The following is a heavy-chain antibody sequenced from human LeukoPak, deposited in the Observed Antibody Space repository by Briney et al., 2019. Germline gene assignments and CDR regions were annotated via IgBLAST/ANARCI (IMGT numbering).Heavy chain of an antibody. CDR2: IFYSGST. J-gene: IGHJ1*01. Sequence: SETLSLTCTVSGGSISSYYWSWIRQPPGKGLEWIGYIFYSGSTSYNPSLKSRVTISVDTSKNQFSLKLSSVTAADTAVYYCARLKYYFDRSGYRAEYFQQWGQGTLVTASS. CDR3: ARLKYYFDRSGYRAEYFQQ. V-gene: IGHV4-59*01. D-gene: IGHD3-22*01. CDR1: GGSISSYY.